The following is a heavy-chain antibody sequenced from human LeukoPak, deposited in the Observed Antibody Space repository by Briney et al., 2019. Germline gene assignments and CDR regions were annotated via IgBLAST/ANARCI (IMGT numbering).Heavy chain of an antibody. Sequence: SETLSLTCTVSGGSISSYYWSWIRQPPGKGLEWIGYIYYSGITNYNPSLKSRGTISVDTSNNQFSLKLAYVTPADRAVYYCARDRWLGYWGQGTLVTVSS. D-gene: IGHD5-12*01. CDR2: IYYSGIT. CDR1: GGSISSYY. V-gene: IGHV4-59*01. CDR3: ARDRWLGY. J-gene: IGHJ4*02.